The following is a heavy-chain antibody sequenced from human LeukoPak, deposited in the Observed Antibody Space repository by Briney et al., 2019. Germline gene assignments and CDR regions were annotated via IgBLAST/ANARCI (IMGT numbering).Heavy chain of an antibody. D-gene: IGHD3-22*01. CDR2: ISWDGGST. V-gene: IGHV3-43D*03. J-gene: IGHJ6*03. CDR1: GFTFDDYA. CDR3: AKANYSYDSSGYIHYMDV. Sequence: GGSLRLSCAASGFTFDDYAMHWVRQAPGKGLEWVSVISWDGGSTYYADSVKGRFTISRDNSKNTLYLQMNSLRAEDTAVYYCAKANYSYDSSGYIHYMDVWGKGTTVTVSS.